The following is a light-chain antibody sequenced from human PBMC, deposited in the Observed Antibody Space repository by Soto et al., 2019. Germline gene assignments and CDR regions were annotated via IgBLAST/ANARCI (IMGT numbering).Light chain of an antibody. CDR2: SVR. J-gene: IGLJ2*01. Sequence: QSVLTQPASVSGSPGQSITISCTGTSSDVGGYNYVSWYQHHPGKAPKFMIYSVRDRPSGVSNRFSGSKSGNTASLTISGLQAEDEADYYCSSYTSNKTLVFGGGTKLTVL. V-gene: IGLV2-14*03. CDR3: SSYTSNKTLV. CDR1: SSDVGGYNY.